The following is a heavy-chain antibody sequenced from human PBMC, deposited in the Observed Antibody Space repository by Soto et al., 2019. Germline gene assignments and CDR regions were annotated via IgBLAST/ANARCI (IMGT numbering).Heavy chain of an antibody. V-gene: IGHV3-30*18. CDR1: GFTFGSYG. D-gene: IGHD6-13*01. CDR3: AKESASSSWYLIGYFDY. J-gene: IGHJ4*01. CDR2: ISYDGSNK. Sequence: GGFLRLSCAASGFTFGSYGMHRVRKTPGKGLEWVAVISYDGSNKYYADSVKGRFTISRDNSKNTLYLQMNSLRAEDTAVYYCAKESASSSWYLIGYFDYWGHGTLVTVSS.